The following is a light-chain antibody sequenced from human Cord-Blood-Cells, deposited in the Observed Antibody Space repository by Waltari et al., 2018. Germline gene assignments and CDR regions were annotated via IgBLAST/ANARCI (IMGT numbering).Light chain of an antibody. CDR3: NSRDSSGVV. J-gene: IGLJ2*01. V-gene: IGLV3-19*01. CDR1: SLRSYY. CDR2: GKN. Sequence: SSELTQDPAVSVALGQTVSITCQGDSLRSYYASWYQQKPGQAPGLVIYGKNNRPTGIPDRFSGSSSGNTASLTITVAQAEDEADYYCNSRDSSGVVFGGGTKLTVL.